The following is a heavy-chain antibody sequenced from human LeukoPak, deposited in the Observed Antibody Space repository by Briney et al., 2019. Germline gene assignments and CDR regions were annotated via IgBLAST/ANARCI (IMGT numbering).Heavy chain of an antibody. CDR3: ARLPLTARRHFDF. D-gene: IGHD5-18*01. CDR1: GXTFSAYW. CDR2: IKEDGSEK. J-gene: IGHJ4*02. V-gene: IGHV3-7*05. Sequence: PGGSLRLSCAASGXTFSAYWMSWVRQTPGKGLEWVANIKEDGSEKYYVDYVKGRFIISRDNAKNSLYVQMNSLRAEDTAVYYCARLPLTARRHFDFWGQGTQVTVSS.